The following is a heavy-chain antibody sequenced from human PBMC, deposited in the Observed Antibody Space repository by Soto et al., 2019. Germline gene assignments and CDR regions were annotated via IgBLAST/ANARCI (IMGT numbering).Heavy chain of an antibody. D-gene: IGHD1-26*01. CDR3: ARGRGSYRHYFDY. CDR2: IWYDGSNK. J-gene: IGHJ4*02. Sequence: QVQVVESGGGVVQPGRSLRLSCAASGFTFSSYGMHWVRQAPGKGLEWVAVIWYDGSNKYYADSVKGRFIISRDNSKKMLYLQMNSLRAEDTAVYNCARGRGSYRHYFDYWGQGTLVTVSS. V-gene: IGHV3-33*01. CDR1: GFTFSSYG.